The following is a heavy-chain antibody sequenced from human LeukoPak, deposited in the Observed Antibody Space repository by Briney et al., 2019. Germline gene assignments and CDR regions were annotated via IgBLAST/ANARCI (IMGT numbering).Heavy chain of an antibody. CDR1: GYTFTDYS. V-gene: IGHV1-2*02. CDR3: AREQSTVFRGIPGDY. D-gene: IGHD3-10*01. J-gene: IGHJ4*02. Sequence: AASVKVSCKASGYTFTDYSIHWVRQAPGQGLEWMAWINPNSGGTSYAQKFQGRVTMTRDTSISTAYTELSSLRSDDTAVYYCAREQSTVFRGIPGDYWGQGTLVTVSS. CDR2: INPNSGGT.